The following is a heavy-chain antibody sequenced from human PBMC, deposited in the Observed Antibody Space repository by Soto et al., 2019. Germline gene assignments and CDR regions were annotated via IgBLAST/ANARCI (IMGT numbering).Heavy chain of an antibody. CDR1: GGSISSYY. CDR2: IYYSGST. J-gene: IGHJ4*02. V-gene: IGHV4-59*01. CDR3: ARQKYYDSSGYYFGY. Sequence: PSETLSLTCTVSGGSISSYYWSWIRQPPGKGLEWIGYIYYSGSTNYNPSLKSRVTISVDTSKNQFSLKLSSVTAADTAVYYCARQKYYDSSGYYFGYWGQGTLVTVSS. D-gene: IGHD3-22*01.